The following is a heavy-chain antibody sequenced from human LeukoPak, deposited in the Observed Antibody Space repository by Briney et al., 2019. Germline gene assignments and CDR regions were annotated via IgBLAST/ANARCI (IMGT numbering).Heavy chain of an antibody. D-gene: IGHD4-17*01. CDR1: GYSLINYW. CDR2: IYPGDSDT. Sequence: TGESLKISCKGSGYSLINYWLGWVRQMPGNGLEWMGIIYPGDSDTRYGPSFQGQVTISVDKSISTAYLQWSSLKATDTAMYYCARGNGDYSWFDPWGQGTLVTVSS. V-gene: IGHV5-51*01. J-gene: IGHJ5*02. CDR3: ARGNGDYSWFDP.